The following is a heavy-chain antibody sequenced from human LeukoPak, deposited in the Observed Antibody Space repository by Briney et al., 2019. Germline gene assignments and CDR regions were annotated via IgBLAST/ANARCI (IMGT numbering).Heavy chain of an antibody. D-gene: IGHD6-19*01. CDR2: IYYSGGT. Sequence: SETLSLTCTVSGGSISSYYWSWIRQPPGKGLELIGYIYYSGGTYYNPSLESRVAISADMSKNQFSLKLTSVTGADTAVYYCAGERGEEYSSGWYKRNYFDNWGQGIRVTVSS. CDR1: GGSISSYY. J-gene: IGHJ4*02. CDR3: AGERGEEYSSGWYKRNYFDN. V-gene: IGHV4-59*12.